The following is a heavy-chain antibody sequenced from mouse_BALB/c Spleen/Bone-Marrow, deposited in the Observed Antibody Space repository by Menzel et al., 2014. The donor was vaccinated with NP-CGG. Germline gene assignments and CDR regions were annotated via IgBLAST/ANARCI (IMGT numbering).Heavy chain of an antibody. J-gene: IGHJ4*01. CDR1: GYTFTDHA. CDR3: AGSGKVRNAMDY. Sequence: QVQLQQSGAKLVRPGVSVKISCKGSGYTFTDHAIHWVKRSHAKSLEWIGVISDYYGDAIYNQKFKGKATMTVDKSSSTAYMELARLTSEDSAIYYCAGSGKVRNAMDYWGQGTSVTVSS. CDR2: ISDYYGDA. V-gene: IGHV1S137*01. D-gene: IGHD2-14*01.